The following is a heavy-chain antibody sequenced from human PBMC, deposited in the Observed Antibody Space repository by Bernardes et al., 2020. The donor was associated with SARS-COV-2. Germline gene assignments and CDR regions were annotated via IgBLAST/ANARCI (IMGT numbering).Heavy chain of an antibody. J-gene: IGHJ4*02. CDR3: ARDRLEWFYDSSGVGY. CDR1: GFTFNSSS. D-gene: IGHD3-22*01. V-gene: IGHV3-48*04. CDR2: ISASTRTI. Sequence: SRIISCAASGFTFNSSSMNWVRQAPGKGLEWVSYISASTRTIYYADSVKGRFTVSRDNAKDSLFLQMNSLRAEDTAVYYCARDRLEWFYDSSGVGYWGQGALVTVSS.